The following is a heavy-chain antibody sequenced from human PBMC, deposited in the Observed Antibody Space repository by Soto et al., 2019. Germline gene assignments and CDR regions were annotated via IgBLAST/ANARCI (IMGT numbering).Heavy chain of an antibody. CDR2: IYYSGST. CDR3: ARVRGDIVVVPASWFDP. J-gene: IGHJ5*02. V-gene: IGHV4-31*03. Sequence: QVQLQESGPGLVKPSQTLSLTCTVSGGSISSGGYYWSWIRQHPGKGLEWIGYIYYSGSTYYNPSLKSGVTISVDTSKNQFSLKLSSVTAADTAVYYCARVRGDIVVVPASWFDPWGQGTLVTVSS. D-gene: IGHD2-2*01. CDR1: GGSISSGGYY.